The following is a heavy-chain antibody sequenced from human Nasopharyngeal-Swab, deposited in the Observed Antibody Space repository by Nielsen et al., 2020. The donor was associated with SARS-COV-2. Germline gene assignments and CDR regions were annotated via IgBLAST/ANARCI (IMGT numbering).Heavy chain of an antibody. D-gene: IGHD2-2*01. Sequence: ASVKVSCRASDYTFTSYGISWVRQAPGQGLEWMGWISAYNGNTNYAQNLQGRVTMTTDTSTSTAYMELRSLRSDDTAVYYCARVVPRGAFDIWGQGTMVTVSS. J-gene: IGHJ3*02. CDR1: DYTFTSYG. CDR3: ARVVPRGAFDI. CDR2: ISAYNGNT. V-gene: IGHV1-18*01.